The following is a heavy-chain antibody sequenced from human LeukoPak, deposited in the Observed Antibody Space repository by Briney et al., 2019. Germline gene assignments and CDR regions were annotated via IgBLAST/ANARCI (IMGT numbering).Heavy chain of an antibody. CDR2: IYPGDSDT. Sequence: GESLKISCKGSGYSFTSYWIGWVRQMPGKGLEWMGIIYPGDSDTRYSPSFQGQITISADKSISTAYLQWRSLKASDTAMYYCARPHPHYDFWSGYYLYYFDYWGQGTLVTVSS. V-gene: IGHV5-51*01. D-gene: IGHD3-3*01. J-gene: IGHJ4*02. CDR3: ARPHPHYDFWSGYYLYYFDY. CDR1: GYSFTSYW.